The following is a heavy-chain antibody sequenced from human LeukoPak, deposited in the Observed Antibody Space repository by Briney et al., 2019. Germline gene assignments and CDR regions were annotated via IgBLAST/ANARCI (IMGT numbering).Heavy chain of an antibody. V-gene: IGHV1-18*01. CDR3: ARDPNLYSSSWPDY. D-gene: IGHD6-13*01. CDR2: ISAYNGNT. CDR1: GYTFTSYG. Sequence: ASVKVSCKASGYTFTSYGISWVRQAPGQGLEWMGWISAYNGNTNYAQKLQGRVTMTTDTSTSTAYMELRSLRPDDTAVYYCARDPNLYSSSWPDYWGQGTLVTVSS. J-gene: IGHJ4*02.